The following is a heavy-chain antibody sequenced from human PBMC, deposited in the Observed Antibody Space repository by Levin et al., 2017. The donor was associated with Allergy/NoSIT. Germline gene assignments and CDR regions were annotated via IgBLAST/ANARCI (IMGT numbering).Heavy chain of an antibody. Sequence: PGGSLRLSCAASGFTFSSYAMSWVRQAPGKGLEWVSAISGSGGSTYYADSVKCRFTISRDNSKNTLYLQMNSLRAEDTAVYYCAKVPVVPAAIFDYYYGMDVWGQGTTVTVSS. D-gene: IGHD2-2*02. J-gene: IGHJ6*02. V-gene: IGHV3-23*01. CDR3: AKVPVVPAAIFDYYYGMDV. CDR2: ISGSGGST. CDR1: GFTFSSYA.